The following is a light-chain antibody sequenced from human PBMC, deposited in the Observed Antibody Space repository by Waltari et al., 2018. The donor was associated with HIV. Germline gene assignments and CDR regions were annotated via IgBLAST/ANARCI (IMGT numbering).Light chain of an antibody. V-gene: IGLV2-23*02. CDR1: SSDVGGYNY. CDR3: CSYAGSSTYV. CDR2: DVS. J-gene: IGLJ1*01. Sequence: QSALTQPASVSGSPGQSITLSCTGTSSDVGGYNYVSWYQQHPGKAPKLRSYDVSKRPSGVSNLYAGSKTGNTASLTFSGLQAEYEAEYYCCSYAGSSTYVFGTGTKVTVL.